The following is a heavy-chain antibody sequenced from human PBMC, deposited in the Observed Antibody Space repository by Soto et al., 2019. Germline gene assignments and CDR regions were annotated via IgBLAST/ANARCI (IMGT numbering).Heavy chain of an antibody. Sequence: SETLSLTCTVSGDSISSRSYYWGWIRQPPGKGLEWIGSIYYSGSTYNNPSLKSRVTISVDTSKNQFSLKLGSVTAADTAVYYCARHPSYYEILTGFYSPRYYFDYWGQGTLVTVSS. D-gene: IGHD3-9*01. CDR1: GDSISSRSYY. CDR3: ARHPSYYEILTGFYSPRYYFDY. J-gene: IGHJ4*02. V-gene: IGHV4-39*01. CDR2: IYYSGST.